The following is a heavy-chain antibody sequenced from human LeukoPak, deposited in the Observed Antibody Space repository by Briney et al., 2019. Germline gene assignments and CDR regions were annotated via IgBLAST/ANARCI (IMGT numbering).Heavy chain of an antibody. V-gene: IGHV3-64D*09. CDR3: VLGHYGGFSDY. CDR1: GFTFSSYA. D-gene: IGHD4-23*01. CDR2: ISSNGGST. J-gene: IGHJ4*02. Sequence: AGGSLRLSCSASGFTFSSYAMHWVRQAPGKGLEYVSAISSNGGSTYYADSVKGRFTISRDNSKNTLYLQMSSLRVEDTAVYYCVLGHYGGFSDYWGQGTLVTVSS.